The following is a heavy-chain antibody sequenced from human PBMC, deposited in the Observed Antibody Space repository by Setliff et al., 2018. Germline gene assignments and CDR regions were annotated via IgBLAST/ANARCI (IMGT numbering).Heavy chain of an antibody. Sequence: GGSLRLSCAASGFKFSSYWMTWVRQAPGKGLEWVANMKQDGSEKYYVDSVKGRFTISRDNAKNSLYLQMNSLRAEDTAVYYCAREAVIDYGGNSDAFDIWGQGTMVTVSS. J-gene: IGHJ3*02. CDR2: MKQDGSEK. CDR1: GFKFSSYW. V-gene: IGHV3-7*01. CDR3: AREAVIDYGGNSDAFDI. D-gene: IGHD4-17*01.